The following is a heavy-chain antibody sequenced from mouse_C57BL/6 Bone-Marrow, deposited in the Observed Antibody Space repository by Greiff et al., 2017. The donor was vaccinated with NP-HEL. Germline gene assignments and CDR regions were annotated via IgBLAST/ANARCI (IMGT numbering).Heavy chain of an antibody. Sequence: QVQLQQPGAELVMPGASVKLSCKASGYTFTSYWMHWVKQRPGQGLEWIGEIDPSDSYTNYNQKFKGKSTLTVDKSSSTAYMQLSSLTSEDSAVYYCARERIYYYGSFDYWGQGTTLTVSS. CDR2: IDPSDSYT. CDR3: ARERIYYYGSFDY. CDR1: GYTFTSYW. V-gene: IGHV1-69*01. D-gene: IGHD1-1*01. J-gene: IGHJ2*01.